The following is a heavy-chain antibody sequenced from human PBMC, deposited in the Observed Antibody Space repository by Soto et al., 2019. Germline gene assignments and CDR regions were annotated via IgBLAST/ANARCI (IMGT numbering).Heavy chain of an antibody. J-gene: IGHJ4*02. CDR2: ISGDGTTT. CDR1: GFTFSMYW. Sequence: LRLSCVVSGFTFSMYWMHWVRQVPGQSPFWVSRISGDGTTTNYADSVRGRFTISRDNSKNTLYLQMNNLKPDDTAIYYCTRGPRADSSGKGAHWGQGTLLTVST. D-gene: IGHD1-26*01. V-gene: IGHV3-74*01. CDR3: TRGPRADSSGKGAH.